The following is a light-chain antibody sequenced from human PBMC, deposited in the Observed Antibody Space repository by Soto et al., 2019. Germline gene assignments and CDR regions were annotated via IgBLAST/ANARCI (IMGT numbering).Light chain of an antibody. CDR3: QLYNDYSWT. J-gene: IGKJ1*01. V-gene: IGKV1-5*03. Sequence: IQMTQSPSTLSAPVEDRVAITCRASQSIGIWLAWYQQKPGKAPRFLIYKASSLESGVTSRFSGSGYGTEFTLTISSLQPDDFATYYCQLYNDYSWTFGQGTKVEIK. CDR1: QSIGIW. CDR2: KAS.